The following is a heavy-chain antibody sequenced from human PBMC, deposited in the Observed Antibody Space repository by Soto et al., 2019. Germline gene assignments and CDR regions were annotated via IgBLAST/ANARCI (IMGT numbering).Heavy chain of an antibody. CDR2: IYYSGST. D-gene: IGHD6-19*01. V-gene: IGHV4-31*03. J-gene: IGHJ4*02. CDR3: ARVSPIAVAGPFYFDY. Sequence: PSETLSLTCTVSGGSISSGGYYWSWIRQHPGKGLEWIGYIYYSGSTYYNPSLKSRVTISVDTSKNQFSLKLSSVTAADTAVYYCARVSPIAVAGPFYFDYWGQGTLVTVSS. CDR1: GGSISSGGYY.